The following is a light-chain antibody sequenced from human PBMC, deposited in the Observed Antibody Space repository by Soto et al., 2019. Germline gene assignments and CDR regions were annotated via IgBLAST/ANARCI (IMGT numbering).Light chain of an antibody. CDR3: QQYKNWPPGFT. CDR1: QSVGSN. Sequence: EIVMTQSPATLSVSPGARATLSCRASQSVGSNLAWYQQTPGQAPRLLIFGASTRATGIPARFSGSGSGTEFTLTISSLQSEDFALYYCQQYKNWPPGFTFGPGTKVDIK. V-gene: IGKV3-15*01. J-gene: IGKJ3*01. CDR2: GAS.